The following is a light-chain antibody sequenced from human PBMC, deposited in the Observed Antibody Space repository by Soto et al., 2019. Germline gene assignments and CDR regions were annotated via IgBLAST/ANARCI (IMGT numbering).Light chain of an antibody. CDR3: QQYNNWPGT. Sequence: EIVLTQSPGTLSVSPGERATFSCRASQSVSSKLAWYQQKPGQAPRLLFYDASTGATGIPARFSGSGSETEFTLSISSLQSEDFAVYYCQQYNNWPGTFGQGTKVEIK. CDR1: QSVSSK. CDR2: DAS. J-gene: IGKJ1*01. V-gene: IGKV3-15*01.